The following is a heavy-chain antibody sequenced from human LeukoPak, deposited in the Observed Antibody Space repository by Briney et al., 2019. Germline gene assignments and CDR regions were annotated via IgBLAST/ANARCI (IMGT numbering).Heavy chain of an antibody. CDR2: ISWNSGSI. CDR3: ATIDRPGDY. Sequence: GGSLRLSCAASGFTFNNYAMHWVRQAPGKGLEWVSGISWNSGSIGYADSVKGRFTISRDNAKNSLYLQMNSLRVEDTALYYCATIDRPGDYWGQGTRVMVSS. CDR1: GFTFNNYA. J-gene: IGHJ4*02. V-gene: IGHV3-9*01. D-gene: IGHD6-6*01.